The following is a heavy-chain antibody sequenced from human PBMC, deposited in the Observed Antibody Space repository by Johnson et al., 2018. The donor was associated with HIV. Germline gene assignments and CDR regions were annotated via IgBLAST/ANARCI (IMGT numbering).Heavy chain of an antibody. D-gene: IGHD3-22*01. Sequence: QVQLVESGGGLVKPGGSLRLSCAASGFTFSDYYMSWIRQAPGKGLEWVSYISSSGSTIYYADSVKGRFTISRDNTKNSLYVQMNSLRAEDTALYYCATHYYDSINAFDIWGQGTMVTVSS. CDR3: ATHYYDSINAFDI. CDR1: GFTFSDYY. CDR2: ISSSGSTI. J-gene: IGHJ3*02. V-gene: IGHV3-11*01.